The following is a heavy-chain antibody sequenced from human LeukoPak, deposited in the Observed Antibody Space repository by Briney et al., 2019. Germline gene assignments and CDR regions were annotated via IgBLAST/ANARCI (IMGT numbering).Heavy chain of an antibody. D-gene: IGHD5-12*01. CDR3: ASVSGYDLWYAFDI. J-gene: IGHJ3*02. V-gene: IGHV1-2*02. CDR2: INPNSGGT. Sequence: EASVKVSCKASGYTFTGYYMHWVRQAPGQGLEWMGWINPNSGGTNYAQKFQGRVTMTRDTSISTAYMELSRLRSDDTAVYYCASVSGYDLWYAFDIWGQGTMVTVSS. CDR1: GYTFTGYY.